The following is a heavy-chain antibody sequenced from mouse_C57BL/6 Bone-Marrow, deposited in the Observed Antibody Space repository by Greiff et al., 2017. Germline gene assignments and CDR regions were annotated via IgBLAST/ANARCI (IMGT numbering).Heavy chain of an antibody. D-gene: IGHD1-1*01. V-gene: IGHV14-2*01. J-gene: IGHJ2*01. CDR3: ARMTTVVARVYFDY. CDR1: GFNIKDYY. CDR2: IDPEDGET. Sequence: EVQLQESGAELVKPGASVKLSCTASGFNIKDYYMHWVKQRTEQGLEWIGRIDPEDGETKYAPKFQVKATITADTSSNTAYLHLITLTSEDTAVYYCARMTTVVARVYFDYWGQGTTLTVSS.